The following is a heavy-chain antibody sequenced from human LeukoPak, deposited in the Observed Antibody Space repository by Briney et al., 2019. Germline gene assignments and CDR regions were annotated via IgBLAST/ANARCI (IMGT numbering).Heavy chain of an antibody. J-gene: IGHJ6*02. CDR1: GFTFSSYG. CDR2: IWYDGSNK. Sequence: GGSLRLSCAASGFTFSSYGMHWVRQAPGKGLEWVAVIWYDGSNKYYADSVKGRFTISRDNSKNTLYLQMNSLRAEDTAVYYCARDLDTAMVTSYYYGMDVWGQGTTVTVSS. V-gene: IGHV3-33*01. CDR3: ARDLDTAMVTSYYYGMDV. D-gene: IGHD5-18*01.